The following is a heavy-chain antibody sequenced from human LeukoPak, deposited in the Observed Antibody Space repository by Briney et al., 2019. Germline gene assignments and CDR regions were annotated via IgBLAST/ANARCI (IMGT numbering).Heavy chain of an antibody. D-gene: IGHD3-9*01. V-gene: IGHV3-23*01. CDR3: ARGYYDIAP. CDR1: GFTFSSYA. J-gene: IGHJ5*02. Sequence: PGGSLRLSCTASGFTFSSYAMNWVRQAPGKGLEWVSGIGAGGTFTYYADSVKGRFTIFRDNSRNTLYLQMNSLRADDTAVYYCARGYYDIAPWGQGTLVTVSS. CDR2: IGAGGTFT.